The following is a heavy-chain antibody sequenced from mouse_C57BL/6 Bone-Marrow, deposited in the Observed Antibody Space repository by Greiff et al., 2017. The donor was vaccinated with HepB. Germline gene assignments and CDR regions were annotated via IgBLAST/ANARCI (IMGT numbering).Heavy chain of an antibody. D-gene: IGHD2-1*01. J-gene: IGHJ2*01. CDR1: GYTFTSYW. CDR2: IDPSDSYT. V-gene: IGHV1-50*01. Sequence: QVQLQQPGAELVKPGASVKLSCKASGYTFTSYWMQWVKQRPGQGLEWIGEIDPSDSYTNYNQKFKDKATLTVDTSSSTAYMQLSSLTSEDSAVYYCAREGGKGYWGQGTTLTVSS. CDR3: AREGGKGY.